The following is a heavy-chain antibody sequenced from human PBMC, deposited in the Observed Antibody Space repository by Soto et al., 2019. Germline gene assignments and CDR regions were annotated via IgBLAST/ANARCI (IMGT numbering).Heavy chain of an antibody. D-gene: IGHD2-8*01. CDR1: SGSIANVYW. Sequence: QVQLQESGPRLVKPSGTLSLTCAVSSGSIANVYWWSWVRQSPGKGLEWIGETSHDGVTNYNPSLAGRVTISIDKSKNKFYRYLNSVTAADTAMYYRARNGDCTRPGCIVGWSDPWGPGTLVTVAS. CDR3: ARNGDCTRPGCIVGWSDP. V-gene: IGHV4-4*02. CDR2: TSHDGVT. J-gene: IGHJ5*02.